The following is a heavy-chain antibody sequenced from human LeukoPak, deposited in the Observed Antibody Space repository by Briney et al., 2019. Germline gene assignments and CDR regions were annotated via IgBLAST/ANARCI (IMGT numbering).Heavy chain of an antibody. V-gene: IGHV1-18*01. CDR3: ARAEGDYGGNSGRSYY. CDR2: ISAYNGNT. D-gene: IGHD4-23*01. CDR1: GYTFTSYG. Sequence: ASVKVSCKASGYTFTSYGISWVRQAPGQGLEWMGWISAYNGNTNYAQKLQGGVTMTTDTSTSTAYMELRSLRSEDTAVYYCARAEGDYGGNSGRSYYWGQGTLVTVSS. J-gene: IGHJ4*02.